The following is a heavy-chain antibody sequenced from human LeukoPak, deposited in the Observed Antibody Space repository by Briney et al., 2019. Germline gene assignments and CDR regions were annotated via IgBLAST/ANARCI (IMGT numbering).Heavy chain of an antibody. V-gene: IGHV4-59*01. CDR1: GGSISSYY. CDR2: IYYSGST. J-gene: IGHJ3*02. D-gene: IGHD6-13*01. CDR3: AREVLRSSWYGDAFDI. Sequence: SETLSLTCTVSGGSISSYYWSWIRQPPGKGLEWIGYIYYSGSTNYNPSLKSRVTISVDTSQNQFSLKLSSVTAADTAVYYCAREVLRSSWYGDAFDIWGQGTMVTVSS.